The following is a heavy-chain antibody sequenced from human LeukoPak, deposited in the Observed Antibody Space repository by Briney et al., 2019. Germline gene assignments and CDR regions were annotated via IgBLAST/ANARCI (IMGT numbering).Heavy chain of an antibody. D-gene: IGHD2-2*01. CDR1: GYTFTRYY. CDR3: ARDHSYCSSTSCYENWFDP. CDR2: INPNSGGT. V-gene: IGHV1-2*02. Sequence: GASVKVSCKASGYTFTRYYMHWARQAPGQGLEWMGWINPNSGGTNYAQKFQGRVTMTRDTSISTAYMELSRLRSDDTAVYYCARDHSYCSSTSCYENWFDPWGQGTLVTVSS. J-gene: IGHJ5*02.